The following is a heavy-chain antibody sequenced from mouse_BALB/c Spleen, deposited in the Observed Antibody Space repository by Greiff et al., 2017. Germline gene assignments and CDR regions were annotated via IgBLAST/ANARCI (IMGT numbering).Heavy chain of an antibody. V-gene: IGHV5-12-1*01. CDR2: ISSGGGST. CDR3: ARQNYGSSLYYAMDY. CDR1: GFAFSSYD. D-gene: IGHD1-1*01. J-gene: IGHJ4*01. Sequence: EVKLVESGGGLVKPGGSLKLSCAASGFAFSSYDMSWVRQTPEKRLEWVAYISSGGGSTYYPDTVKGRFTISRDNAKNTLYLQMSSLKSEDTAMYYCARQNYGSSLYYAMDYWGQGTSVTVSS.